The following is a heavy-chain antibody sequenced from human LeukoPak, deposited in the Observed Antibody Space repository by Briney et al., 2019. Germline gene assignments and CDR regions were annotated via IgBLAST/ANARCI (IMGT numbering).Heavy chain of an antibody. CDR2: ISYDGSNK. V-gene: IGHV3-30*04. CDR3: ARDSKMGELSFSDY. CDR1: GFTFSSYA. J-gene: IGHJ4*02. Sequence: GGSLRLSCAASGFTFSSYAMHWVRQAPGKGLEWVAVISYDGSNKYYANSVKGRFTISRDNSKNTLYLQMNSLRAEDTAVYYCARDSKMGELSFSDYWGQRTLVTVSS. D-gene: IGHD3-16*02.